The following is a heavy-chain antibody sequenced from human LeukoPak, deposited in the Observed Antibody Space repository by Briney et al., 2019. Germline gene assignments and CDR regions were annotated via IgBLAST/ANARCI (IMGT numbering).Heavy chain of an antibody. V-gene: IGHV4-59*01. J-gene: IGHJ3*02. Sequence: SETLSLTCTVSGGSIISNYWSWIRQPPGKGLEWIGYISYSGSTNYNPSLKSRVTISVDTSKNQFSLKLSSVTAADTAVYFCARDPYGSNAFDIWGQGTMVTVSS. CDR1: GGSIISNY. CDR3: ARDPYGSNAFDI. D-gene: IGHD4-17*01. CDR2: ISYSGST.